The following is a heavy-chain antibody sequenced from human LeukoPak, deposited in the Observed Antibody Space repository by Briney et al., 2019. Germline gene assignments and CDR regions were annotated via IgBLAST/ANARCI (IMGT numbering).Heavy chain of an antibody. D-gene: IGHD3-10*01. V-gene: IGHV3-48*03. CDR2: ISSSGSTI. CDR1: GFTFSSYE. CDR3: ARELWFGNGLGY. J-gene: IGHJ4*02. Sequence: GGSLRLSCAASGFTFSSYEMNWVRQAPGKGLEWVSYISSSGSTIYYADSVKGRFTISRDNAKNTLYLQMNSLRAEDTAVYYCARELWFGNGLGYWGQGALVSVSS.